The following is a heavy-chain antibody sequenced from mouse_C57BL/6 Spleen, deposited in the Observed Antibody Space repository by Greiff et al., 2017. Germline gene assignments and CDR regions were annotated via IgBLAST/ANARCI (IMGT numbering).Heavy chain of an antibody. CDR1: GFTFSSYT. D-gene: IGHD1-1*01. Sequence: EVQGVESGGGLVKPGGSLKLSCAASGFTFSSYTMSWVRQTPEKRLEWVATISGGVGNTYYPDSVKGRFTISRDNAKNTLYLQMSSLRSEDTALYYCARAGGYYGSNYAMDYWGQGTSVTVSS. J-gene: IGHJ4*01. CDR2: ISGGVGNT. CDR3: ARAGGYYGSNYAMDY. V-gene: IGHV5-9*01.